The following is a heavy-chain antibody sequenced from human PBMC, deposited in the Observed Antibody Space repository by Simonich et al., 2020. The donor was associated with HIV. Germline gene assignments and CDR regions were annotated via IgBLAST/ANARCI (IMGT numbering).Heavy chain of an antibody. Sequence: QVQLQQWGAGLLKPSETLSLTCAVYGGSFSGYYWSWIRQPPGKGRGWIGEINHSGSTNYNPSRKSRVTISVDTSKNQVSLKLSSVTAADTAVYYCARLTAGGLGEYFQHWGQGTLVTVSS. J-gene: IGHJ1*01. CDR1: GGSFSGYY. CDR3: ARLTAGGLGEYFQH. D-gene: IGHD6-13*01. CDR2: INHSGST. V-gene: IGHV4-34*01.